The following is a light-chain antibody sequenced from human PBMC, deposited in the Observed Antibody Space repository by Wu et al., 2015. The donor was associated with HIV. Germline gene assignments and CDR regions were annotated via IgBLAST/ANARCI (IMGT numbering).Light chain of an antibody. CDR3: QQYGNAPMYT. CDR1: QSVSSSY. CDR2: GAS. J-gene: IGKJ2*01. V-gene: IGKV3-20*01. Sequence: ETVLTQSPGTLSLSPGERATLSCRASQSVSSSYLAWYQQKPGQAPRLLIYGASTRATGVPNRFSGSGSGTDFTLSISRLETEDFAVYYCQQYGNAPMYTFGQGTKLEIK.